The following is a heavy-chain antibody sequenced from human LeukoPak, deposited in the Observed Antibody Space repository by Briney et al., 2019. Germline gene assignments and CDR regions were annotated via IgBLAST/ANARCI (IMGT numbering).Heavy chain of an antibody. J-gene: IGHJ5*02. CDR2: IYYSGST. CDR1: IDSITNY. Sequence: SETLSLTCSVPIDSITNYWSWIRQPPGKGLEWIGYIYYSGSTNYNPSLKSRVTISVDTSKNQFSLKLSSVTAADTAVYYCARGSAGEGDWFDPWGQGTLVTVSS. CDR3: ARGSAGEGDWFDP. D-gene: IGHD7-27*01. V-gene: IGHV4-59*01.